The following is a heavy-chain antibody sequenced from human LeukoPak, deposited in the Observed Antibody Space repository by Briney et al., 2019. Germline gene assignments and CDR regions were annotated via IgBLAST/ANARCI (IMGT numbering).Heavy chain of an antibody. V-gene: IGHV4-59*01. J-gene: IGHJ3*02. D-gene: IGHD2-2*01. CDR3: ARVRDCSSTSCYPLDAFDI. CDR1: GGSISSYY. Sequence: SETLSLTCTVSGGSISSYYWSWIRQPPGKGLVWIEYIYYSGSTNYNPSLKSRVTISVDTSKNQFSLKLSSVTAADTAVYYCARVRDCSSTSCYPLDAFDIWGQGTMVTVSS. CDR2: IYYSGST.